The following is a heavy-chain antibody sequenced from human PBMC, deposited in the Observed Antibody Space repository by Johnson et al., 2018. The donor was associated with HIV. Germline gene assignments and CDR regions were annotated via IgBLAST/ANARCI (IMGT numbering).Heavy chain of an antibody. CDR3: TTGISWFGAITFDI. D-gene: IGHD3-10*01. CDR1: GLTFSTYG. V-gene: IGHV3-33*08. J-gene: IGHJ3*02. CDR2: IWYDGSNK. Sequence: VQLVESGGGLVQPGGSLRLSCAASGLTFSTYGMHWVRQAPGKGLEWVAVIWYDGSNKYYADSVKGRFTISRDNSKNTLYLQMNSLKTEDTAVYYCTTGISWFGAITFDIWGQGTMVTVSS.